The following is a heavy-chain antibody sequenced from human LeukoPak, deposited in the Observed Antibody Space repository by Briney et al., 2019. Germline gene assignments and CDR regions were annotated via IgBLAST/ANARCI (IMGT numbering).Heavy chain of an antibody. CDR1: GFTFSSYG. Sequence: GGTLRLSCAASGFTFSSYGMSWVRQAPGKGLEWVSVIYSGGSTYYADSVKGRFTISRDNSKNTLYLQMNSLRAEDTAVYYCARDLGVLRSSWGQGTLVTVSS. CDR3: ARDLGVLRSS. V-gene: IGHV3-66*01. D-gene: IGHD3-3*01. J-gene: IGHJ5*02. CDR2: IYSGGST.